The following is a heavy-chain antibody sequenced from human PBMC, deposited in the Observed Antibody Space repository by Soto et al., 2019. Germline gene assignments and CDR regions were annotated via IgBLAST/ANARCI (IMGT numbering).Heavy chain of an antibody. CDR3: AGLPSDFWSGYDAN. D-gene: IGHD3-3*01. J-gene: IGHJ4*02. Sequence: QLQLQESSPGLVKPSETLSLTCTVSGGSISSSSYYWGWIRQPPGKGLEWIGSIYYSGRTYYNPPHKSRVTISVETSRNKFSLKRSSVTAADTAVYYCAGLPSDFWSGYDANWGQGTLVTVSS. V-gene: IGHV4-39*01. CDR2: IYYSGRT. CDR1: GGSISSSSYY.